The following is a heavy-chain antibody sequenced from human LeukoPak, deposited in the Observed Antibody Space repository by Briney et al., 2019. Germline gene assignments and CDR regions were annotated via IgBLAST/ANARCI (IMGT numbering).Heavy chain of an antibody. D-gene: IGHD3-10*01. J-gene: IGHJ3*02. CDR3: ARDRDGTFDI. CDR1: EFTFSSYA. V-gene: IGHV3-30*04. Sequence: GRSLRLSCAASEFTFSSYAMQWVRQAPGKGLEWVTLISSDGNYEFYADSVKGRFTVPRDNSKDTLYLQMNSLRPEDTALYYCARDRDGTFDIWGQGTMVTVSS. CDR2: ISSDGNYE.